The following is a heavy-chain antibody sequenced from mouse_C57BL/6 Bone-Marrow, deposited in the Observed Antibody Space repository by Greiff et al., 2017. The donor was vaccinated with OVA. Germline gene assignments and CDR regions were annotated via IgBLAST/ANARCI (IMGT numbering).Heavy chain of an antibody. CDR1: GFTFSSYG. D-gene: IGHD1-1*01. V-gene: IGHV5-6*01. CDR2: ISSGGSYP. CDR3: AREIPIITTVVPPDY. Sequence: EVQLVESGGDLVKPGGSLKLSCAASGFTFSSYGMSWVRQTPDKRLEWVATISSGGSYPYYPDSVKGRFTISRDNAKNTLYLQMSSLKSEDTAMYYCAREIPIITTVVPPDYWGQGTTLTVSS. J-gene: IGHJ2*01.